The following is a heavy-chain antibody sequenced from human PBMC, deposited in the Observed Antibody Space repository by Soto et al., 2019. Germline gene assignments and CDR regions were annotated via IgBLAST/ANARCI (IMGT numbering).Heavy chain of an antibody. CDR1: GGSVSSGSYY. Sequence: QVQLQESGPGLVKPSETLPLTCTVSGGSVSSGSYYWSWIRQPPGKGLEWIGYIYYSGSTNYNPSLKSRVTISVDTSKNQFSLKLSSVTAADTAVYYCARDSACSSTSCSYGMDVWGQGTTVTVSS. V-gene: IGHV4-61*01. J-gene: IGHJ6*02. D-gene: IGHD2-2*01. CDR3: ARDSACSSTSCSYGMDV. CDR2: IYYSGST.